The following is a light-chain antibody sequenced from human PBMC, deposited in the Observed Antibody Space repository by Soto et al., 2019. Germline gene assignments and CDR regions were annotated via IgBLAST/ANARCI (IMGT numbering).Light chain of an antibody. CDR2: EVS. Sequence: QSALTQPPSASGSPGQSVTISCTGTSSDVGGYNYVSWYQQHTGKAPKLMIYEVSKRPSGVPDRFSGSQSGNTASLTVSGLQAEDEADYYCSSYAGSHNLGVVFGGGTKLTVL. J-gene: IGLJ2*01. CDR3: SSYAGSHNLGVV. CDR1: SSDVGGYNY. V-gene: IGLV2-8*01.